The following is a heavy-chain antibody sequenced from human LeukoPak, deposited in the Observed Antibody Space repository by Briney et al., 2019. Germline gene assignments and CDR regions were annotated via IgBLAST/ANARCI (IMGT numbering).Heavy chain of an antibody. V-gene: IGHV1-69*05. Sequence: EASVKVSCKASGGTFSSYAISWVRQAPGQGLEWMGRIIPIFGTANYAQKFQGRVTITTDESTSTAYMELSSLRSEDTAVYYCARDRHIDGRVPAAPYFYYMDVWGKGTTVTVSS. J-gene: IGHJ6*03. CDR2: IIPIFGTA. CDR1: GGTFSSYA. CDR3: ARDRHIDGRVPAAPYFYYMDV. D-gene: IGHD2-2*01.